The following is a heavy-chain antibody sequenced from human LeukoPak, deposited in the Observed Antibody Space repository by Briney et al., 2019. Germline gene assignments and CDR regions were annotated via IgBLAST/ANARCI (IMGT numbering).Heavy chain of an antibody. V-gene: IGHV4-34*01. CDR1: GGSFSVYY. CDR2: INHSGST. Sequence: PSETLSLTCAVYGGSFSVYYWSWIRQPPGKGLEWIGEINHSGSTNYNPSLKSRVTISVDTSKNQFSLKLSSVTAADTAVYYCARDSIAARPRGWFDPWGQGTLVTVSS. CDR3: ARDSIAARPRGWFDP. J-gene: IGHJ5*02. D-gene: IGHD6-6*01.